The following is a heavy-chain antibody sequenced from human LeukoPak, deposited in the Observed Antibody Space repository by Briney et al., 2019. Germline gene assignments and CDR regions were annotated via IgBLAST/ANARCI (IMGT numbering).Heavy chain of an antibody. V-gene: IGHV4-39*07. Sequence: TPSETLSLTCSVSGDSITGYYWGWIRQPPGKGLEWIGNIYYTGNTYYNSSLKSRVTISLDTSKNQFSLKLSSVTAADTAVYYCARGLRRIPIVFGGQGTLVTVSS. CDR3: ARGLRRIPIVF. CDR1: GDSITGYY. D-gene: IGHD5/OR15-5a*01. J-gene: IGHJ4*02. CDR2: IYYTGNT.